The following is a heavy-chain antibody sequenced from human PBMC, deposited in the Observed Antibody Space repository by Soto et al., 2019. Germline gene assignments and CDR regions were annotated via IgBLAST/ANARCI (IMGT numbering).Heavy chain of an antibody. V-gene: IGHV4-59*08. CDR2: IYYSGST. CDR3: AHSGYDDSLDY. D-gene: IGHD5-12*01. J-gene: IGHJ4*02. Sequence: SETLSLTCTVSGGSISSYYWSWIRQPPGKGLEWIGYIYYSGSTNYNPSLKSRVTISVDTSKNQFSLKLSSVTAADTAVYYCAHSGYDDSLDYWGQGTLVTVSS. CDR1: GGSISSYY.